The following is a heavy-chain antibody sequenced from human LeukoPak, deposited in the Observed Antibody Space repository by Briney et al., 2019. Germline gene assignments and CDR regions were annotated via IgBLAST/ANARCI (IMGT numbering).Heavy chain of an antibody. CDR2: IDPNNGDT. CDR3: AREYSASEH. V-gene: IGHV1-2*02. J-gene: IGHJ4*02. CDR1: GYTFTVHF. Sequence: GASVKVSCRASGYTFTVHFLHWVRQAPGQGLEWMAWIDPNNGDTHYAQNFQGRITVTRDTSISTVYMELSRLTSDDTAVYYCAREYSASEHWGQGTLVTVSS. D-gene: IGHD4-11*01.